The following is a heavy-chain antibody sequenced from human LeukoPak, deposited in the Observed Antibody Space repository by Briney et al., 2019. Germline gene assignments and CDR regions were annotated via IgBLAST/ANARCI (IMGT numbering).Heavy chain of an antibody. J-gene: IGHJ6*03. CDR1: GGSISSSSYY. D-gene: IGHD6-19*01. CDR3: ARRAVAGTVYYYYYMDV. V-gene: IGHV4-39*07. Sequence: SETLSLTCTVSGGSISSSSYYWGWIRQPPGKGLEWIGSIYYSGSTYYNPSLKSRVTISVDTSKNQFSLRLSSVTAADTAVYYCARRAVAGTVYYYYYMDVWGKGTTVTVSS. CDR2: IYYSGST.